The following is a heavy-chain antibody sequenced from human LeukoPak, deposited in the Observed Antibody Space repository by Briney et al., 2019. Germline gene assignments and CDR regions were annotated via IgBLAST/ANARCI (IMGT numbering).Heavy chain of an antibody. V-gene: IGHV3-23*01. CDR3: AKPFEQWLVRTDFDY. Sequence: GGSLRLSCAASGFTFSSYAMSWVRQAPGKGLEWVSAISGSGGSTYYADSVKGRFTISRDNSKNTLYLQMNSLRAEDTAVYYCAKPFEQWLVRTDFDYWGQGTLVTVSS. CDR1: GFTFSSYA. CDR2: ISGSGGST. D-gene: IGHD6-19*01. J-gene: IGHJ4*02.